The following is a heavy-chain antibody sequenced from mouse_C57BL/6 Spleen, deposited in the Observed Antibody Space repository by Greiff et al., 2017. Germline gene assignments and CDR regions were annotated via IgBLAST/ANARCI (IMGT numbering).Heavy chain of an antibody. Sequence: VQLQQSGAELVRPGASVTLSCKASGYTFTDYEMHWVKQTPVHGLEWIGAIDPETGGTAYNQTFKGKAILTADKSSSTAYMELRSLTSEDSAVYYCTRPLYYGSSSSYWYFDVWGTGTTVTVSS. D-gene: IGHD1-1*01. V-gene: IGHV1-15*01. CDR2: IDPETGGT. J-gene: IGHJ1*03. CDR1: GYTFTDYE. CDR3: TRPLYYGSSSSYWYFDV.